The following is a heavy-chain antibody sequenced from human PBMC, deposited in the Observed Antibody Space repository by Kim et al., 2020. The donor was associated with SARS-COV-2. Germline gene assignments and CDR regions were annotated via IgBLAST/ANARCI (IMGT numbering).Heavy chain of an antibody. D-gene: IGHD3-3*01. CDR2: INPSSGST. Sequence: ASVKVSCKASGYTFTSYDMHWVRQAPGQGLEWMGRINPSSGSTSYAQEFKGRFTMTLDTSASTVYMQLSSLRAEDTALYYCARDVFGGVRCMACSGWG. V-gene: IGHV1-46*01. CDR1: GYTFTSYD. J-gene: IGHJ6*03. CDR3: ARDVFGGVRCMACSG.